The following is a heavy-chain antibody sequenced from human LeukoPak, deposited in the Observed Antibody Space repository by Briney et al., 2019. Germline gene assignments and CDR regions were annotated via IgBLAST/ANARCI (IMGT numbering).Heavy chain of an antibody. Sequence: HAGGSLRLSCAASGFTFSSYWMSWVRQAPGKGLEWVANIKQDGSEKYYVDSVKGRFTISRDNAKNSLYLQMNSLRAEDTAVYYCARDREGHRYGYDYYMDVWGKGTTVTVSS. V-gene: IGHV3-7*01. CDR2: IKQDGSEK. CDR3: ARDREGHRYGYDYYMDV. D-gene: IGHD5-18*01. J-gene: IGHJ6*03. CDR1: GFTFSSYW.